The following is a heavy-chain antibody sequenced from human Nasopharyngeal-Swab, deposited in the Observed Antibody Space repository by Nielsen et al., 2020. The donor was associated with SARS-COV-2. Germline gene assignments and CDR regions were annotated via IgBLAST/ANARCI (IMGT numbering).Heavy chain of an antibody. CDR2: ISAYNGNT. Sequence: WGRQAPGQGLEWMGWISAYNGNTNYAQELQGRVTMTTDTSTSTAYMELRSLRSDDTAVYYCASCSSTSCPPKYYYMDVWGKGTTVTVSS. CDR3: ASCSSTSCPPKYYYMDV. D-gene: IGHD2-2*01. J-gene: IGHJ6*03. V-gene: IGHV1-18*01.